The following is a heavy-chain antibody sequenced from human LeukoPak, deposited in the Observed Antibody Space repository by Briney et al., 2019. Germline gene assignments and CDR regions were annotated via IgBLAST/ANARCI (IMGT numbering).Heavy chain of an antibody. CDR3: ARDYGYEIDY. D-gene: IGHD5-24*01. CDR2: ISSSST. CDR1: GSTFSSYS. V-gene: IGHV3-21*01. J-gene: IGHJ4*02. Sequence: GGSLRLSCAASGSTFSSYSMNWVRQAPGRGLEWVSSISSSSTYADSVKGRFTISRDSAKNSLYLQMNSLRVEDTAVYYCARDYGYEIDYWGQGTLVTVSS.